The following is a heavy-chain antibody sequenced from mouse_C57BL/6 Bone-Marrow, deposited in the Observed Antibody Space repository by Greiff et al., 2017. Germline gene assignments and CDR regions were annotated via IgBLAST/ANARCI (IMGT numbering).Heavy chain of an antibody. J-gene: IGHJ4*01. V-gene: IGHV1-59*01. D-gene: IGHD3-2*02. Sequence: VQLPPPVASLFPPVTSVQLSFTSSAYTFTRYWLHWVNQRPGPGLEWIGVIDPSDSYTNYTQKFKGKATFAVDTSSSTPYMQLSSLTSEDSAVYYCAGCSSLDYWGQGTSVTVSA. CDR2: IDPSDSYT. CDR1: AYTFTRYW. CDR3: AGCSSLDY.